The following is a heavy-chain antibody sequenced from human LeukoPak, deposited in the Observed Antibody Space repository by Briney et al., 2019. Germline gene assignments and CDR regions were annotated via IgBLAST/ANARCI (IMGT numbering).Heavy chain of an antibody. CDR3: AKYAWLDSYYYYYMDV. J-gene: IGHJ6*03. Sequence: GGSLRLSCAASGFTFSSYGMSWVRQAPGKGLEWVSAISGSGGSTYYADSVKGRFTIPRDNSKNTLYLQMNSLRAEDTAVYYCAKYAWLDSYYYYYMDVWGKGTTVTISS. D-gene: IGHD6-19*01. V-gene: IGHV3-23*01. CDR1: GFTFSSYG. CDR2: ISGSGGST.